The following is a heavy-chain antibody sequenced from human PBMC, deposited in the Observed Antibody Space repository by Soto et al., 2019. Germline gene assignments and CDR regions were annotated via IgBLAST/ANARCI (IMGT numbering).Heavy chain of an antibody. D-gene: IGHD7-27*01. CDR1: VFTFINYL. CDR2: INTDLTIT. CDR3: AGGKSQRNRGRMDV. Sequence: VVSLRLSCSSSVFTFINYLIHLFLQAPGNWLLWVSRINTDLTITHYAASVKGRFTISRYNAKNTLYLQMNSLRAEDTAVFYCAGGKSQRNRGRMDVWGKGNTVNVS. V-gene: IGHV3-74*01. J-gene: IGHJ6*04.